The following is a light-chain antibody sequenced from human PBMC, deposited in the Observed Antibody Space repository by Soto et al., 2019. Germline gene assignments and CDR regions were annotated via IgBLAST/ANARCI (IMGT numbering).Light chain of an antibody. J-gene: IGKJ2*01. CDR3: MQGTYWPYT. V-gene: IGKV2-30*01. Sequence: DVVMTQSPLSLPVTLGQPASISCRSSQSPLYSDGNTYLSWFHQRPGQSPRHLIYKVSHRDSGVPDRFSCSGSGTDFTRQMNWVEAEDLGVYYCMQGTYWPYTFGQGAKLEIK. CDR2: KVS. CDR1: QSPLYSDGNTY.